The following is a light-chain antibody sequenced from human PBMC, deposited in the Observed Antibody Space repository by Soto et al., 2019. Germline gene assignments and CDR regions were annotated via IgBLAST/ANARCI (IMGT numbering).Light chain of an antibody. CDR1: TSDSGGYDY. CDR3: SSYTSRSIVV. Sequence: QSALTQPASVSGSPGQSITISCTGTTSDSGGYDYVSWYRQHPGKAPKLLIYEVIHRPSGVSNRFSGSKSGNTASLTISGLQADDEADYYCSSYTSRSIVVFGGGTKVTVL. CDR2: EVI. V-gene: IGLV2-14*01. J-gene: IGLJ2*01.